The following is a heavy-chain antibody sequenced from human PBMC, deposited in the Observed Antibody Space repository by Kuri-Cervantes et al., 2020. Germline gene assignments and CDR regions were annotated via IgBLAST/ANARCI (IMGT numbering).Heavy chain of an antibody. CDR3: ARLYTIDGGPLFDY. Sequence: SETLSLTCAVSGGSISSGGYSWSWIRQPPGKGLEWIGYIYHSGSTYYNPSLKSRVTISVDRSKNQFSLKLSSVTAADTAVYYCARLYTIDGGPLFDYWGQGTLVTVSS. V-gene: IGHV4-30-2*01. CDR1: GGSISSGGYS. J-gene: IGHJ4*02. D-gene: IGHD4-23*01. CDR2: IYHSGST.